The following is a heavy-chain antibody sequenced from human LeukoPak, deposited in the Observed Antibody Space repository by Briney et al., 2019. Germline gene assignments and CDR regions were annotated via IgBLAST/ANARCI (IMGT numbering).Heavy chain of an antibody. CDR3: ASGEVLRYFDAFDY. J-gene: IGHJ4*02. V-gene: IGHV1-24*01. CDR2: FDPEDGET. D-gene: IGHD3-9*01. Sequence: EASVKVSCKVSGYTLTELSMHWVRRAPGKGLGWMGGFDPEDGETIYAQKFQGRVTMTEDTSTDTAYMELSSLRSEDTAVYYCASGEVLRYFDAFDYWGQGTLVTVSS. CDR1: GYTLTELS.